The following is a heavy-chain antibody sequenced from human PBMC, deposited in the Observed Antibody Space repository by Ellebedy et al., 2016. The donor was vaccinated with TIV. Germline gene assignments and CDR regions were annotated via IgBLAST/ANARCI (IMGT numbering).Heavy chain of an antibody. D-gene: IGHD4-17*01. Sequence: GGSLRLSCAASGFTFSRYWMSWVRQTPGKGLEWVANIRQDGSEKFYVDSVKGRFTISRDNAKNSLYLQMNSLRADDTALYVCATDGSYGDYLSPTHAFEIWGQGTMVTVSS. CDR3: ATDGSYGDYLSPTHAFEI. J-gene: IGHJ3*02. CDR1: GFTFSRYW. V-gene: IGHV3-7*01. CDR2: IRQDGSEK.